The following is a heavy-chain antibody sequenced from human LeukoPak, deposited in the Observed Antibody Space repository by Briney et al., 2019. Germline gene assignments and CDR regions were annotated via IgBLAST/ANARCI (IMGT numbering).Heavy chain of an antibody. D-gene: IGHD4-17*01. J-gene: IGHJ3*02. CDR2: IYYSGST. Sequence: SETLSLTCTVSGGSISNYYWSWIRQPPGKGLEWIGYIYYSGSTNYNPSLKSRVTISVDTSKNQFSLKLSSVTAADTAVYYCARVVTTVTTYAFDIWGQGTMVTVSS. CDR1: GGSISNYY. CDR3: ARVVTTVTTYAFDI. V-gene: IGHV4-59*12.